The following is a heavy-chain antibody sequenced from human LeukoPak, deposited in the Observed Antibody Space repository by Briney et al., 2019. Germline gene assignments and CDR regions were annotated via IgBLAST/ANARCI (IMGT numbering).Heavy chain of an antibody. Sequence: ASVKVSCKASGYTFTSYGISWVRQAPGQGLEWMGWISAYNGNTNYAQKLQGRVTMTTDTSTSTAYMELRSLRSDDTAMYYCARRYCTNGVCYHDRGAFDIWGQGTMVTVSS. CDR2: ISAYNGNT. J-gene: IGHJ3*02. D-gene: IGHD2-8*01. CDR3: ARRYCTNGVCYHDRGAFDI. CDR1: GYTFTSYG. V-gene: IGHV1-18*01.